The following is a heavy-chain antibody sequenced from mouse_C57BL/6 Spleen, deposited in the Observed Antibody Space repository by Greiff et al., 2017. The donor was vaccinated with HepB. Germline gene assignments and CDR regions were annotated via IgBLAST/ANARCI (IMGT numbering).Heavy chain of an antibody. V-gene: IGHV1-82*01. Sequence: QVQLQQSGPELVKPGASVKISCKASGYAFSSSWMNWVKQRPGKGLEWIGRIYPGDGDTNYNGKFKGKAKLTADKSSSTAYMQLSSLTSEDSAVYFCARGDPWFAYWGQGTLVTVSA. CDR1: GYAFSSSW. J-gene: IGHJ3*01. CDR3: ARGDPWFAY. CDR2: IYPGDGDT.